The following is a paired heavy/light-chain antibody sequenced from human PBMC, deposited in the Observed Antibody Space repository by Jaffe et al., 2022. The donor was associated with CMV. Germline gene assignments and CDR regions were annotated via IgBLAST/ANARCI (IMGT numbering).Light chain of an antibody. V-gene: IGLV3-10*01. CDR2: EDN. Sequence: SYELTQPPSVSVSPGQTARITCSGDALPKKNAFWYQQRSGQAPMLVIYEDNRRPSGIPERFSGSSSGTMATLTISGAQVEDEADYYCYSFDRDDNHKGVFGGGTKLTVL. J-gene: IGLJ3*02. CDR3: YSFDRDDNHKGV. CDR1: ALPKKN.
Heavy chain of an antibody. CDR1: GFNFGSYG. V-gene: IGHV3-30*18. Sequence: QVQLVESGGGVVQPGGSLRLSCAASGFNFGSYGMHWVRQAPGKGLKWLAVISYDGNNRYYADSVKGQFTISRDNSKNTLYLQMNSLSAEDTAVYYCAKDMFFYQSGNYLGRNIPFYYHYVMDVWGRGTTVTVSS. CDR2: ISYDGNNR. D-gene: IGHD3-22*01. CDR3: AKDMFFYQSGNYLGRNIPFYYHYVMDV. J-gene: IGHJ6*02.